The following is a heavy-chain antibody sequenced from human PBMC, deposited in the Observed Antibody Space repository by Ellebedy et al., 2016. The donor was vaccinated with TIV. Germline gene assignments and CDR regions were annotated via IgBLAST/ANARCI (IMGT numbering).Heavy chain of an antibody. J-gene: IGHJ3*02. CDR2: IRSKANSYAT. CDR3: ARDVGGSYSSLAFDI. D-gene: IGHD1-26*01. V-gene: IGHV3-73*01. Sequence: GESLKISCAASGFTFSGSAMHWVRQASGKGLEWVGRIRSKANSYATAYAASVKGRFTISRDDSKNTLYLQMNSLRAEDTAVYYCARDVGGSYSSLAFDIWGQGTMVTVSS. CDR1: GFTFSGSA.